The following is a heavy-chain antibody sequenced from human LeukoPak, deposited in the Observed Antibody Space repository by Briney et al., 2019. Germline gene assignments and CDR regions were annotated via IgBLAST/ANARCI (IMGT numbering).Heavy chain of an antibody. V-gene: IGHV4-34*01. Sequence: SETLSLTCTVSGTSISRSGYYWSWIRQPPGKGLEWIGEINHSGSTNYNPSLKSRVTISVDTSKNQFSLKLSSVTAADTAVYYCARTPGIAAAGGSPDYWGQGTLVTVSS. J-gene: IGHJ4*02. CDR2: INHSGST. CDR1: GTSISRSGYY. CDR3: ARTPGIAAAGGSPDY. D-gene: IGHD6-13*01.